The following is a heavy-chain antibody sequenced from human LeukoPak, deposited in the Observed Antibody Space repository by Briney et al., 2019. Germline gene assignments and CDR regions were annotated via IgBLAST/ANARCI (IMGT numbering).Heavy chain of an antibody. CDR1: GFTFSSYA. CDR3: AIRCSSTSCYPEDY. J-gene: IGHJ4*02. CDR2: ISSNGGST. D-gene: IGHD2-2*01. V-gene: IGHV3-64*01. Sequence: GGSLRLSCAASGFTFSSYAMHWVRQAPGKGLEYVSAISSNGGSTYYANSVKGRFTISRDNSKNTLYLQMGSLRAEDMAVYYCAIRCSSTSCYPEDYWGQGTLVTVSS.